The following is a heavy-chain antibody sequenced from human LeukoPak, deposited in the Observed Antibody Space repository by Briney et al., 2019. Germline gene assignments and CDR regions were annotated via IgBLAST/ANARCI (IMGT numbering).Heavy chain of an antibody. D-gene: IGHD2-2*01. CDR1: GYSISSGYY. CDR3: ARSTDY. Sequence: PSETLSLTCAVSGYSISSGYYWGWIRQPPGRGLEWIGSIYHSGSTYYNPSLKSRVTISVDTSKNQFSLKLSSVTAADTAVYYCARSTDYWGQGTLVTVSS. V-gene: IGHV4-38-2*01. CDR2: IYHSGST. J-gene: IGHJ4*02.